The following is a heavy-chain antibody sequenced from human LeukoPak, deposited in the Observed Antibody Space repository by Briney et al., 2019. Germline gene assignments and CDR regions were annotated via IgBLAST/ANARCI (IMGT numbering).Heavy chain of an antibody. V-gene: IGHV3-9*01. J-gene: IGHJ4*02. CDR3: TKDFSSGYYYFDF. CDR1: GFPFDDYA. D-gene: IGHD3-22*01. CDR2: INWNSGSK. Sequence: TGGSLRLSCAASGFPFDDYAIHWARQGPGKGLEWVSGINWNSGSKHYADSVKGRFTISRDNAKNSLYLQMNSVKPEDTALYYCTKDFSSGYYYFDFWGQGTLVTVSS.